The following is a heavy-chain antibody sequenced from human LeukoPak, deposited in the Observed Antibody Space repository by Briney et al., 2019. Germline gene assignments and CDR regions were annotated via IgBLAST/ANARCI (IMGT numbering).Heavy chain of an antibody. Sequence: GSLRLSCAACGFTFSSYAMHWVRQAPGKGLEYVSAISSNGGSTYYANSVKGRFTISRDNSKNTLYLQMGSLRAEDMAVYYCASARRDGSYLDYWGQGTLVTVSS. CDR2: ISSNGGST. CDR1: GFTFSSYA. V-gene: IGHV3-64*01. D-gene: IGHD5-24*01. J-gene: IGHJ4*02. CDR3: ASARRDGSYLDY.